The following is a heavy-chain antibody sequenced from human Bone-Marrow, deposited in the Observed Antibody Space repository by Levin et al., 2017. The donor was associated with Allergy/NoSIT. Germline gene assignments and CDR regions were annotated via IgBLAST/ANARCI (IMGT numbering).Heavy chain of an antibody. J-gene: IGHJ6*03. CDR1: GGTFSSYV. CDR2: IIPILGIA. Sequence: ASVKVSCKASGGTFSSYVISWVRQAPGQGLEWMGRIIPILGIANYAQKFQGRVTITADKSTSTAYMELSSLRSEDTAMYYCASDCSGGSCPIGYYYYYYMDVWGKGTTVTVSS. V-gene: IGHV1-69*04. CDR3: ASDCSGGSCPIGYYYYYYMDV. D-gene: IGHD2-15*01.